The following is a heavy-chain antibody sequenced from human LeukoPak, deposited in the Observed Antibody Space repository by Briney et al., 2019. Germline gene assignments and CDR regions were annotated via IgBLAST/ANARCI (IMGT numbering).Heavy chain of an antibody. D-gene: IGHD3-10*01. V-gene: IGHV1-46*01. CDR1: GYTFTSYY. Sequence: ASVKVSCKASGYTFTSYYMHWVRQAPGQGLEWMGIINPSGGSTSYAQKFQGRVTMTRGTSTSTVCMELSSLRSEDTAVYYCEREERQYYYGSGSYYPSSFNNWFDPWGQGTLVTVSS. J-gene: IGHJ5*02. CDR3: EREERQYYYGSGSYYPSSFNNWFDP. CDR2: INPSGGST.